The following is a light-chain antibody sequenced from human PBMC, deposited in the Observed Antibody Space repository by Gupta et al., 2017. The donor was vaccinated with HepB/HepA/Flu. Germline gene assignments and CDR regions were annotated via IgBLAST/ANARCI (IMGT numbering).Light chain of an antibody. Sequence: QSALTQPASVSGSPGQSITISSAGTSSDVGTYNYVSWYQQHPGKAPKLLIYDVNNRPSGVSNRFSGSKSGNTASLTISGLQAEDEADYYCSSYTSSSTPYVFGGGTKVTVL. CDR3: SSYTSSSTPYV. CDR1: SSDVGTYNY. J-gene: IGLJ1*01. CDR2: DVN. V-gene: IGLV2-14*03.